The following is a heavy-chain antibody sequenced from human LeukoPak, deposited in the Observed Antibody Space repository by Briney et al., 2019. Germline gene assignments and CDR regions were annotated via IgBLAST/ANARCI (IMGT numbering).Heavy chain of an antibody. J-gene: IGHJ4*02. Sequence: SETLSLTCTVSGLSISSSSYYLAWIRPPPGKGLEWIGIIYYSGSTHYNPPLKRRVTISVVPPTNEFSLKLTSVTAADTAVYYCARNNTLMMYPRGGEDKGFDYWGQGTLVTVSS. CDR3: ARNNTLMMYPRGGEDKGFDY. V-gene: IGHV4-39*01. CDR2: IYYSGST. CDR1: GLSISSSSYY. D-gene: IGHD2-8*01.